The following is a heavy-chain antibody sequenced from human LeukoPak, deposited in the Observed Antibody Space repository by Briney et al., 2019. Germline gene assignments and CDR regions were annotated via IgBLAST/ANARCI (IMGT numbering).Heavy chain of an antibody. D-gene: IGHD3-9*01. CDR3: AREDSVLRYFDWLSTTDDY. Sequence: SGGSLRLSCAASGFTFSSYSMICVREAPGKRLEWVSSISSSSSYIYYADSVKCRFTISRDNAKNSLYLQMNSLRAEDTAVYYCAREDSVLRYFDWLSTTDDYWGQGTLVTVSS. CDR2: ISSSSSYI. J-gene: IGHJ4*02. V-gene: IGHV3-21*01. CDR1: GFTFSSYS.